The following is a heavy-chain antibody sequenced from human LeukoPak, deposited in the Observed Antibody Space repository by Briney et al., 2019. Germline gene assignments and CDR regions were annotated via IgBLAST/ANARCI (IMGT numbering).Heavy chain of an antibody. D-gene: IGHD2-15*01. CDR3: AKRRYCSGGSCYSDPEYFQH. CDR2: ISGSGGST. J-gene: IGHJ1*01. CDR1: GFTFSSYA. V-gene: IGHV3-23*01. Sequence: GGSLRLSCAASGFTFSSYAMSWVRQAPGKGLEWVSAISGSGGSTYYADSVKGRFTISRDNSKNTLYLQMNSLRAEDTAVYYCAKRRYCSGGSCYSDPEYFQHWGQGTLVTVSS.